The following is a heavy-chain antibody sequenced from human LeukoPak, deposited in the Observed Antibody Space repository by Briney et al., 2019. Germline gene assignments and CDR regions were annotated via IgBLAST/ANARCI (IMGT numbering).Heavy chain of an antibody. CDR1: GYTFTSYY. CDR3: ARAGPYYDFWSGYYTASYYYYYMDV. Sequence: ASVKVSCKASGYTFTSYYMHWVRQAPGQGLEWMGIINPSGGSTSYAQKFQGRVTMTRDMSKSTVYMELSSLRSEDTAVYYCARAGPYYDFWSGYYTASYYYYYMDVWGKGTTVTVSS. V-gene: IGHV1-46*01. J-gene: IGHJ6*03. D-gene: IGHD3-3*01. CDR2: INPSGGST.